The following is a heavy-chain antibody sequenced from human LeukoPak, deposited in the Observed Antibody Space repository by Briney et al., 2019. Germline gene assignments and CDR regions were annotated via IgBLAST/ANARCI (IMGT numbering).Heavy chain of an antibody. V-gene: IGHV4-4*09. CDR1: GGSISSYY. Sequence: SETLSLTCTVSGGSISSYYWSWIRQPPGKGLEWIGYIYTSGSTNYNPSLKSRVTISVDTSKNQFSLKLSSVTAADTAVYYCVHTNYYYYYMDVWGKGTTVTVSS. CDR2: IYTSGST. CDR3: VHTNYYYYYMDV. J-gene: IGHJ6*03. D-gene: IGHD3-3*01.